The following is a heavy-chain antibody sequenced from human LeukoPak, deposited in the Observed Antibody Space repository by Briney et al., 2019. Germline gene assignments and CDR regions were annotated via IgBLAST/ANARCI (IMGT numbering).Heavy chain of an antibody. CDR1: GFTFSAYE. V-gene: IGHV3-48*03. CDR3: ARDSTYHEFWTGYSPRVFDI. D-gene: IGHD3/OR15-3a*01. CDR2: MSSSGNTI. Sequence: GGSLRLSCAASGFTFSAYEMNWVRQAPGKGLEWLSYMSSSGNTIYYADSVKGRFTISRENDKSSLYLQMNSLRAEDTAVYYCARDSTYHEFWTGYSPRVFDIWGQGTMVTVSS. J-gene: IGHJ3*02.